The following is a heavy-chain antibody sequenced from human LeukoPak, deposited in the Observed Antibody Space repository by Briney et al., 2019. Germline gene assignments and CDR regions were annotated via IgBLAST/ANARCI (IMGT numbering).Heavy chain of an antibody. V-gene: IGHV4-39*07. Sequence: SETLSLTCTVSGGSISSSSYYWGWIRQPPGKGLEWIGSIYYSGSTYYNPSLKSRVTISVDTSKNQFSLKLSSVTAADTAVYYCARDGPITMVRGVIFDPWGQGTLVTVSS. J-gene: IGHJ5*02. CDR1: GGSISSSSYY. CDR3: ARDGPITMVRGVIFDP. CDR2: IYYSGST. D-gene: IGHD3-10*01.